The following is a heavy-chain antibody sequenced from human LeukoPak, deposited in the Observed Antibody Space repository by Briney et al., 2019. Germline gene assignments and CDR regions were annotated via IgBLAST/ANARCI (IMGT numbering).Heavy chain of an antibody. D-gene: IGHD3-22*01. J-gene: IGHJ4*02. Sequence: GGSLRLSCATSGFTFEDYGMTWVRQAPGKGLEWVSGINWNGGAAGYADSVKGRFTISRDNAKNTLYLQMNSLRAEDTAVYYCARANYYDSSGSPGALDYWGQGTLVTVSS. V-gene: IGHV3-20*04. CDR3: ARANYYDSSGSPGALDY. CDR2: INWNGGAA. CDR1: GFTFEDYG.